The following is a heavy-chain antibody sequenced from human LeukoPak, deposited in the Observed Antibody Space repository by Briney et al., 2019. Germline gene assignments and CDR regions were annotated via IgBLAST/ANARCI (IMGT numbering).Heavy chain of an antibody. D-gene: IGHD3-22*01. CDR3: ARGRFNYDSSGYSSFYY. CDR1: GFTFSSYD. CDR2: IGTAGDT. J-gene: IGHJ4*02. Sequence: GGSLRLSCAASGFTFSSYDMHWVRQATGKGLEWVSAIGTAGDTYYPGSVKGRFTIPRENAKNSLYLQMSSLRAEDTAVYYCARGRFNYDSSGYSSFYYWGQGTLVTVSS. V-gene: IGHV3-13*01.